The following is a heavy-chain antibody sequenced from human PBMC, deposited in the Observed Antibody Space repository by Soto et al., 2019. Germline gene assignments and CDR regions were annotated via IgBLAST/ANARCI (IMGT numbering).Heavy chain of an antibody. V-gene: IGHV1-18*01. Sequence: ASVKVSCKASGYTFTNFGISWVRQAPGQGPEWMGWISGYKGNTNYAQKRQGRVTITTDASTSTAYMELSSLRSDDTAVYYCARELYYYYYGMDVWGQGTTVTVSS. CDR3: ARELYYYYYGMDV. J-gene: IGHJ6*02. CDR1: GYTFTNFG. CDR2: ISGYKGNT.